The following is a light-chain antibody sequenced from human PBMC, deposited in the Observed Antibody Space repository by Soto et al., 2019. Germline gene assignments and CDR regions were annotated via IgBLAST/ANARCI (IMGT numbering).Light chain of an antibody. V-gene: IGLV7-46*01. CDR3: LLSYPGTVV. Sequence: QAVVTQDPSLTVSPGGTVTLTCDSSTGAVTSGHYPYWFQQRPGQAPKTLIYDTNNKYSWTPARFSGSLLGGKAALTLSGAQPEDEADYFCLLSYPGTVVFGGGTKLTVL. CDR2: DTN. CDR1: TGAVTSGHY. J-gene: IGLJ2*01.